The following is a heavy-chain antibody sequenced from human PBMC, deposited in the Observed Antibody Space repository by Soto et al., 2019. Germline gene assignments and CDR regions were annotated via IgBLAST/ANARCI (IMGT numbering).Heavy chain of an antibody. CDR2: ISSSSSYI. CDR3: ARDFPKVVVIPPWFDP. V-gene: IGHV3-21*01. CDR1: GCPFISYS. J-gene: IGHJ5*02. D-gene: IGHD3-22*01. Sequence: GRSLRLSCAASGCPFISYSMNWVRQATGKGLEWVSSISSSSSYIYYADSVKGRFTISRDNAKNSLYLQMNSLRAEDTAVYYCARDFPKVVVIPPWFDPWGQGTLVTVSS.